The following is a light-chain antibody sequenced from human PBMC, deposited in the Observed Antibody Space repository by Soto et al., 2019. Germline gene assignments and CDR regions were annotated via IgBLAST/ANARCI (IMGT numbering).Light chain of an antibody. CDR2: AAS. V-gene: IGKV1-27*01. CDR3: QKYNSVPRT. J-gene: IGKJ1*01. CDR1: QGINHY. Sequence: DIRMTQSPPSLSASVGDKITITCRASQGINHYLAWYQQKPGEVPKLLIYAASTLQSGGSSRFSGSGSGTVVTLTINSLQPEDVGSSYCQKYNSVPRTFGQGTKVEIK.